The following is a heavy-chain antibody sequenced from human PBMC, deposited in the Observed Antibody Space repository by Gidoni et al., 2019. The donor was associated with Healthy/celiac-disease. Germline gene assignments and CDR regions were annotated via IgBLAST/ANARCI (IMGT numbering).Heavy chain of an antibody. V-gene: IGHV4-34*01. CDR2: INHSVIT. CDR3: ARGGYSSGGGRYYFDY. D-gene: IGHD6-19*01. Sequence: QVQLQQWGAGLLKPSETLSLTCAVYGGSFGGYYWSWIRQPPGKGLGWIGEINHSVITNDNPSLKSRVTISVDTSKNQFSLKLSSVTAADTAVYYCARGGYSSGGGRYYFDYWGQGTLVTVSS. J-gene: IGHJ4*02. CDR1: GGSFGGYY.